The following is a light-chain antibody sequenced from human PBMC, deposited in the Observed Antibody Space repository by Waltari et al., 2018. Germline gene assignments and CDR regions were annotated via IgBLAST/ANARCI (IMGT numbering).Light chain of an antibody. V-gene: IGKV1-39*01. CDR2: AAS. CDR1: QSLSSH. J-gene: IGKJ2*01. CDR3: QQYGSSPRYT. Sequence: DIQMTQSPSSLSASVGDRVTITCRASQSLSSHLTWYQQKPGKAPKLLIYAASSLQSRVPSRFSGSGSGTDFTLTISSLQPEDFAVYYCQQYGSSPRYTFGQGTKLEIK.